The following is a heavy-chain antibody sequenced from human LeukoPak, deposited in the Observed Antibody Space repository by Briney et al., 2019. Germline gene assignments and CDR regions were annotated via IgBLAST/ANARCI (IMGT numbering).Heavy chain of an antibody. V-gene: IGHV3-43*02. Sequence: GGSLRLSCAASGFTIDDYAMHWVRQAPGKGLEWVSLISGDGGSTYYADSVKGRFTISRDNSKNSLYLQMNSLRTEDTALYYCAKDKSYGARGYYYYYGMDVWGQGTTVTVSS. CDR2: ISGDGGST. CDR3: AKDKSYGARGYYYYYGMDV. J-gene: IGHJ6*02. D-gene: IGHD5-18*01. CDR1: GFTIDDYA.